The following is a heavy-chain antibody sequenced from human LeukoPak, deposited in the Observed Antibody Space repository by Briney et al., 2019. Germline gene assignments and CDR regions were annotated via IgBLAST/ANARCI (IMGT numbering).Heavy chain of an antibody. Sequence: SGPPSLPRPVSGGSISRSSYYLGWVRHPPRQGLGWVGAIYYSGSTYYNPSLKSRVTISVDTSKNQFSLKLSSVTAADTAVYYCARQGYCSSTSCYVHFDYWGQGTLVTVSS. J-gene: IGHJ4*02. D-gene: IGHD2-2*01. CDR3: ARQGYCSSTSCYVHFDY. CDR1: GGSISRSSYY. CDR2: IYYSGST. V-gene: IGHV4-39*01.